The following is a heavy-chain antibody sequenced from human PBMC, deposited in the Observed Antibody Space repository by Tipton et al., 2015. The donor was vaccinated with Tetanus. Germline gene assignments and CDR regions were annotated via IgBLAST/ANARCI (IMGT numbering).Heavy chain of an antibody. V-gene: IGHV4-39*01. CDR1: GGSISSIS. D-gene: IGHD6-13*01. CDR2: IFYSGST. J-gene: IGHJ4*02. Sequence: LRLSCTVSGGSISSISWIRQPPGKGLEWIGNIFYSGSTSYNPSLKSRVTLSVDTSRNQFSLKLTSVTAADTAIYYCAKHGDTSRNYYFDYWGQGALATVSS. CDR3: AKHGDTSRNYYFDY.